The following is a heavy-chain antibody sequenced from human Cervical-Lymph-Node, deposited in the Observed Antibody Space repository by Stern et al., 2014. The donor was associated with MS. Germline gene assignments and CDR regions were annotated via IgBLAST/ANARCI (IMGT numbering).Heavy chain of an antibody. J-gene: IGHJ4*02. CDR1: GGSISSRY. Sequence: VQLVESGPGLVKPSETLSLTCAVSGGSISSRYWGWIRQPPGKGLEWIGLISPSGDTKYNPSLKSRATISLDTSKNQFPLKVPSVTAADTAVYYCARLSTAVDFWGQGTLVTVSS. CDR2: ISPSGDT. CDR3: ARLSTAVDF. V-gene: IGHV4-59*08.